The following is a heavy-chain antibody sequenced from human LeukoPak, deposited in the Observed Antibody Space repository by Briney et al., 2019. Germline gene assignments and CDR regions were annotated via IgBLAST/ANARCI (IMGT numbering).Heavy chain of an antibody. CDR2: INHSGST. CDR1: GGSFSGYY. CDR3: ARGFRDIVVVVAATFTGFDY. V-gene: IGHV4-34*01. J-gene: IGHJ4*02. D-gene: IGHD2-15*01. Sequence: SETLSLTCAVYGGSFSGYYWSWIRQPPGKGLEWIGEINHSGSTNYNPSLKSRVTISVDTSKNQFSLKLSSVTAADTVVYYCARGFRDIVVVVAATFTGFDYWGQGTLVTVSS.